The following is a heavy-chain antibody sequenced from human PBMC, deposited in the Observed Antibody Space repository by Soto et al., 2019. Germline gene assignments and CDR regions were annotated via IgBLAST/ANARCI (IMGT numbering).Heavy chain of an antibody. V-gene: IGHV4-4*02. CDR2: IYHSGST. CDR1: GGSISSSNW. CDR3: ARVSLIIILTAGTDYYYGMDV. Sequence: PSETLSLTCAVSGGSISSSNWWSWVRQPPGKGLEWIGEIYHSGSTNYNPSLKSRVTISVDKSKNQFSLKLSSVTAADTAVYYCARVSLIIILTAGTDYYYGMDVWGQGTTVTVSS. D-gene: IGHD6-19*01. J-gene: IGHJ6*02.